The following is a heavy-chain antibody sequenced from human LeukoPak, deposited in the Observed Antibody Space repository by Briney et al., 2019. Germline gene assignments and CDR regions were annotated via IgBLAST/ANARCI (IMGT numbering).Heavy chain of an antibody. J-gene: IGHJ2*01. CDR2: INHSGST. D-gene: IGHD6-13*01. CDR1: GGSISSYY. CDR3: ANQIITRYSSSWWYFDL. Sequence: SETLSLTCTVSGGSISSYYWSWIRQPPGKGLEWIGEINHSGSTNYNPSLKSRVTISVDTPKNQFSLKLSSVTAADTAVYYCANQIITRYSSSWWYFDLWGRGTLVTVSS. V-gene: IGHV4-34*01.